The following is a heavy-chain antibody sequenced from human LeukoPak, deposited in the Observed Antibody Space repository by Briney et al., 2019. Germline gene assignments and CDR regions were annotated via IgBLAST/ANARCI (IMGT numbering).Heavy chain of an antibody. CDR1: GGSISSGGHY. J-gene: IGHJ4*02. CDR2: IYYSGTT. V-gene: IGHV4-31*03. Sequence: SQTLSLTCTVSGGSISSGGHYWGWIRQHPGKGLEWIGYIYYSGTTYYNPSLQSRVTISVDTSKNQFSLKLSSVTAADTAVYYCARSNYGSGSYHNSWGQGTLVTVSS. CDR3: ARSNYGSGSYHNS. D-gene: IGHD3-10*01.